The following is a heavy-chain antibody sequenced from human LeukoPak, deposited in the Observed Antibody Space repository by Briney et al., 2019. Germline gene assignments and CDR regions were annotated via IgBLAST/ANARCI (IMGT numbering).Heavy chain of an antibody. CDR3: ARQPPRYGMDV. V-gene: IGHV4-61*09. Sequence: SQTLSLTCTVSAGSISSGRYYWTWIRQPAGEGLEWIGHVYTSGSTNYNPSLKSRATISVDSSKNQFSLKLSSVTAADTAVYYCARQPPRYGMDVWGQGTTVTVSS. CDR2: VYTSGST. J-gene: IGHJ6*02. CDR1: AGSISSGRYY.